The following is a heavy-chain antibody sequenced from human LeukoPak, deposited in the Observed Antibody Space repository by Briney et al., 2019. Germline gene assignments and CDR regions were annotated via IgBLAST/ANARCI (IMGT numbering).Heavy chain of an antibody. V-gene: IGHV4-38-2*02. CDR2: IYHSGST. D-gene: IGHD2-21*02. CDR3: ARDCYGGDCYGDIDY. J-gene: IGHJ4*02. CDR1: GYSISSGNY. Sequence: SETLSLTCSVSGYSISSGNYWGWIRLPPGKGLQWIGSIYHSGSTYYNPSLKSRVTISVDTSKNQFSLKLSSVTAADTAVYYCARDCYGGDCYGDIDYWGQGTLVTVSS.